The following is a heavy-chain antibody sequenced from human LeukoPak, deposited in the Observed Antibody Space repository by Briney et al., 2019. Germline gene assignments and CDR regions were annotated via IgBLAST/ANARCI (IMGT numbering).Heavy chain of an antibody. CDR3: AKDSRPYYYDSSGYYPYDAFDI. V-gene: IGHV3-23*01. Sequence: GGSLRLSCAASGFTFSSYGMSWVRQAPGKGLEWVSAISGSGGSTYYADSVKGRFTFSRDNSKNTLYLQMNSLRAEDTAVYYCAKDSRPYYYDSSGYYPYDAFDIWGQGTMVTVSS. J-gene: IGHJ3*02. CDR2: ISGSGGST. CDR1: GFTFSSYG. D-gene: IGHD3-22*01.